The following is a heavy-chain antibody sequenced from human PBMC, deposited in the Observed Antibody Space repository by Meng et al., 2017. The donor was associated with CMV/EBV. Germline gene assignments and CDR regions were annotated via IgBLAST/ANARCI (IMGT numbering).Heavy chain of an antibody. CDR2: IYTSGST. CDR3: ARGPWGATTLRGFDY. D-gene: IGHD5-12*01. Sequence: LQELGPGLVKPSPHLSITFTFSGGSISGGSYYWSWIRHPARKGLELIGRIYTSGSTNYNPSLKSRVTISVDTSKNPFSLKLSSLSAADTAVYYCARGPWGATTLRGFDYWGQGTLVTVSS. CDR1: GGSISGGSYY. V-gene: IGHV4-61*02. J-gene: IGHJ4*02.